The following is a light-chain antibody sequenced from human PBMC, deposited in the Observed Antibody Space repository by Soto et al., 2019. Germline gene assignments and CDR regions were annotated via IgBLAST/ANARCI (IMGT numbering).Light chain of an antibody. Sequence: DIQMTQSPSTLSASVGDRVSITCWASQSISRQLAWYQQKPGKAPNLLIYQASNLETGVPSRFTGSGSGTEFTLTISSLQHDDLATYYCLQYQSYWTFGQGTKVEVK. CDR3: LQYQSYWT. V-gene: IGKV1-5*03. CDR2: QAS. CDR1: QSISRQ. J-gene: IGKJ1*01.